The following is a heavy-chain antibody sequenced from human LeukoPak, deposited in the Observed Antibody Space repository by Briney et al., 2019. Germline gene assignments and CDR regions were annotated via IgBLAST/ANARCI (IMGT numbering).Heavy chain of an antibody. V-gene: IGHV3-7*03. J-gene: IGHJ6*02. CDR1: GFTLSNHC. CDR3: VRNNAMDV. D-gene: IGHD2-8*01. CDR2: VNRDGSET. Sequence: GGSLRLSCAASGFTLSNHCMTWVRQVPGRGPEWVANVNRDGSETYYLDSVKGRFTISRDNAKNSLYLQMNSLRAEDTALYYCVRNNAMDVWGQGTTVTVSS.